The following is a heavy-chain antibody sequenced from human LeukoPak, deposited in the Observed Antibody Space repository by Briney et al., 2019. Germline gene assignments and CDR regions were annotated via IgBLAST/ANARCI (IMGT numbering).Heavy chain of an antibody. Sequence: ASVKVSCKASGYTFTSYGISWVRQAPGQGLEWMGWISAYNGNTNYAQKLQGRVTMTTDTSTSTAYMELRSLRSDDTAVYYCARVLFQVWTGTHPFDYWGQGTLVTVSS. J-gene: IGHJ4*02. CDR2: ISAYNGNT. CDR1: GYTFTSYG. CDR3: ARVLFQVWTGTHPFDY. V-gene: IGHV1-18*01. D-gene: IGHD3/OR15-3a*01.